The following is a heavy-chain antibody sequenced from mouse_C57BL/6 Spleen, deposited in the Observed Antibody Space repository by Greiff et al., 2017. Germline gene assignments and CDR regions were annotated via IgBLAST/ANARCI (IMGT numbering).Heavy chain of an antibody. V-gene: IGHV14-4*01. J-gene: IGHJ2*01. CDR1: GFNIQDDY. CDR2: IDPENGDT. Sequence: EVKLMESGAELVRPGASVKLSCTASGFNIQDDYMHWVKQRPEQGLEWIGWIDPENGDTEYASKFKGKATITAATSSNTAYLQLISLTSEDTAVYYCTTSYYGSSSYYFDYWGQGTTLTVSS. CDR3: TTSYYGSSSYYFDY. D-gene: IGHD1-1*01.